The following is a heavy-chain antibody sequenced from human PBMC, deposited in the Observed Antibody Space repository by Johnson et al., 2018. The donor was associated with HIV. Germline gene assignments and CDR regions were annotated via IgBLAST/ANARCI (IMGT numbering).Heavy chain of an antibody. Sequence: VQLVESGGGVVRPGGSLRLSCVASGFTLDDYDMSWVRQVPGKGLEWVCGFYRNGGSTGYADSVKGRFTISRDNSKNTLYLQMNSLSAEDTAVYYCVKLPVAPSYGAFDIWGQGTMVTVSS. CDR2: FYRNGGST. J-gene: IGHJ3*02. CDR1: GFTLDDYD. CDR3: VKLPVAPSYGAFDI. V-gene: IGHV3-20*04. D-gene: IGHD6-19*01.